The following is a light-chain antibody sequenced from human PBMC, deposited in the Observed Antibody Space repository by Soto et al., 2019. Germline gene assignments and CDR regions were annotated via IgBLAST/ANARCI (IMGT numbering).Light chain of an antibody. CDR1: QSVSRY. CDR3: QQYGSLPPT. CDR2: GAS. Sequence: EIVLTQSPGTLSLSPGERVTLSCRASQSVSRYLAWYQQKPGQAPRLLIYGASSGATGIPDRFSGSGSGTDFTLSISRLEPEDFAVYYCQQYGSLPPTFGQGTKVEIK. V-gene: IGKV3-20*01. J-gene: IGKJ1*01.